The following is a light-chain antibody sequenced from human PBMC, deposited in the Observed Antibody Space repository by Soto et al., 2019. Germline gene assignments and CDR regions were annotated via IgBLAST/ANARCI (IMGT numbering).Light chain of an antibody. CDR3: QQFNSYPRT. CDR2: TAS. Sequence: DIQLTQSPSFLSASVGDRVTITCRASQGIRSYLAWYQQKPGKAPKLLMYTASTLQSGVPSRFSGSGSGTEFTLTISSLQPEDFATYYCQQFNSYPRTFGQGTKVEIK. V-gene: IGKV1-9*01. CDR1: QGIRSY. J-gene: IGKJ1*01.